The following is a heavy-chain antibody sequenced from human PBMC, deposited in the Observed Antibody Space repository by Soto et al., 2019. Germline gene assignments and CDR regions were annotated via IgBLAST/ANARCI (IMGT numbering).Heavy chain of an antibody. CDR3: ARRPSADWFDS. CDR1: GYTFSNYA. J-gene: IGHJ5*01. CDR2: ISTHNGKP. V-gene: IGHV1-18*01. D-gene: IGHD2-2*01. Sequence: ASVKVSCKASGYTFSNYAINWVRQAPGQGLEWMGWISTHNGKPNYAQKVQDRVTMTTDTSTNTAYMELRSLRSDDTAVYYCARRPSADWFDSWGQGTMVTASS.